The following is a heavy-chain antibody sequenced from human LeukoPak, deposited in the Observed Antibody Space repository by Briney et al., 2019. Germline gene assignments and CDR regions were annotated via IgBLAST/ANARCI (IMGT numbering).Heavy chain of an antibody. CDR1: GGSLSGYY. Sequence: SETLSLTCAVDGGSLSGYYWSWIRQPPGKGLEWIGQINHSGSPNYNPSLKSRVTILVDTSKNQFSLKVSFVTAADTAVYYCARDRSSSHHYYYGMDVWGQGTTVTVS. J-gene: IGHJ6*02. V-gene: IGHV4-34*01. D-gene: IGHD6-13*01. CDR3: ARDRSSSHHYYYGMDV. CDR2: INHSGSP.